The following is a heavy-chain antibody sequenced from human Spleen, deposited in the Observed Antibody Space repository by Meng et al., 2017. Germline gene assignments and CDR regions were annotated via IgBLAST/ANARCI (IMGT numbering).Heavy chain of an antibody. CDR2: INPKSGDT. CDR1: GYTFPDYW. J-gene: IGHJ4*02. D-gene: IGHD6-13*01. CDR3: ARDEDISAAGKLFGDY. Sequence: ASVKVSCKASGYTFPDYWLHWVRRAPGQGLEWMGRINPKSGDTHYAQRFQGRVTRTGDTSISTAYMELSGLRSDDTDMYYCARDEDISAAGKLFGDYWGQGTLVTVSS. V-gene: IGHV1-2*01.